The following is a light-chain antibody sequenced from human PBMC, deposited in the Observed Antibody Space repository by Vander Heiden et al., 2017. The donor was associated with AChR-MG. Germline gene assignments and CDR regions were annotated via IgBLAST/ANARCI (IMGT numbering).Light chain of an antibody. Sequence: DIQMTQSPSSLSASVGDRVTITCRASQSISTFLHWYQRKPGKAPKLLIYSASNLESGVPSRFTGSGSGTDFTLTITRLQPEDFATYYWQQSYSTQTFGQGTKVETK. V-gene: IGKV1-39*01. CDR2: SAS. CDR3: QQSYSTQT. CDR1: QSISTF. J-gene: IGKJ1*01.